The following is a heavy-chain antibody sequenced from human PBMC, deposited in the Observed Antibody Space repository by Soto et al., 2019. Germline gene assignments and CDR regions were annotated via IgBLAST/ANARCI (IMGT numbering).Heavy chain of an antibody. CDR2: IVPMFGTS. V-gene: IGHV1-69*06. J-gene: IGHJ4*02. Sequence: QERLVQSGAKVRKPGSSVKVSCKVTGGTSTRYAINWVRQAPGQGLEWMGGIVPMFGTSKYAQKFQGRVTITADTSTNIAYMELRSLRSEDTAVYYCHRGSVYDFWSGYLWGQGTLVSVSS. D-gene: IGHD3-3*01. CDR1: GGTSTRYA. CDR3: HRGSVYDFWSGYL.